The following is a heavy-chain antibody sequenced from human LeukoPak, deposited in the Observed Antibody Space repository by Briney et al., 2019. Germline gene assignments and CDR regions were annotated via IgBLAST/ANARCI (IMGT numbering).Heavy chain of an antibody. V-gene: IGHV3-11*01. D-gene: IGHD6-19*01. CDR3: ARNRTYRSGWNGGTLGYYFYMDV. CDR1: GFTLSDYY. Sequence: GGSLRLSCAASGFTLSDYYMSWIRQAPGMGLEGVSYISSSGSTIHDADSAKGRFTIPRDNAKNSLYLQMNSLRAEDTAVYYCARNRTYRSGWNGGTLGYYFYMDVWGKGTTVTVSS. J-gene: IGHJ6*03. CDR2: ISSSGSTI.